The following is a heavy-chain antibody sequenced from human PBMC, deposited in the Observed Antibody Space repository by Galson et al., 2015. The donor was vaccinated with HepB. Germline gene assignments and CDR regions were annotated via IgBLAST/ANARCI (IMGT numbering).Heavy chain of an antibody. Sequence: ETLSLTCAVYGGSFRGYYWSWIRQPPGKGLEWIGEINHSGNTNYNPSLKSRVTISVDTSKNQFSLKLSSVTAADTAVYYCARLLVVVPAAIPAWGQGTLVTVSS. J-gene: IGHJ4*02. CDR1: GGSFRGYY. V-gene: IGHV4-34*01. CDR3: ARLLVVVPAAIPA. CDR2: INHSGNT. D-gene: IGHD2-2*02.